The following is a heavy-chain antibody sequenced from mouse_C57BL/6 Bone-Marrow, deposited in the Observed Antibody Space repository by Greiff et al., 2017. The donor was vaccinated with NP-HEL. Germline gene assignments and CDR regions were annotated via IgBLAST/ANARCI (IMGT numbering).Heavy chain of an antibody. CDR2: ITHSGET. D-gene: IGHD2-3*01. CDR1: GFSITSGYY. CDR3: AGDYDGYWYFDV. V-gene: IGHV12-3*01. J-gene: IGHJ1*03. Sequence: VKLQESGPGLVKPSQSLFLTCSITGFSITSGYYWIWIRQSPGKPLEWMGYITHSGETFYNPSLQSPISITRETSKNQFFLQLNSVTTEDTAMYYCAGDYDGYWYFDVWGTGTTVTVSS.